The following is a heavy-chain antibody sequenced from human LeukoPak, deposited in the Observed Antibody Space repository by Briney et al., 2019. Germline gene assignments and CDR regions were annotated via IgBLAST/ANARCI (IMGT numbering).Heavy chain of an antibody. CDR1: GFTFSTYS. CDR3: ARAYSERYGLGYYYMDV. D-gene: IGHD1-26*01. J-gene: IGHJ6*03. V-gene: IGHV3-21*01. CDR2: ISSSSSYI. Sequence: GGSLRLSCAASGFTFSTYSMNWVRQAPGKGLEWVSSISSSSSYIYYADSVKGRFTISRDNAKKSVYLQVNSLRAEDTAVYYCARAYSERYGLGYYYMDVWGKGTTVTVSS.